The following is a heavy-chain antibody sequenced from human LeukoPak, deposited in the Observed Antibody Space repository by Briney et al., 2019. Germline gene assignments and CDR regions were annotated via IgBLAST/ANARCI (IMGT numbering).Heavy chain of an antibody. CDR2: INHSGST. CDR3: ASGTTVTNFAY. V-gene: IGHV4-34*01. CDR1: GGSISSYY. D-gene: IGHD4-17*01. Sequence: KPSETLSLTCTVSGGSISSYYWSWIRQPPGKGLEWIGEINHSGSTNYNPSLKSRVTISVDTSKNQFSLKLSSVTAADTAVYYCASGTTVTNFAYWGQGTLVTVSS. J-gene: IGHJ4*02.